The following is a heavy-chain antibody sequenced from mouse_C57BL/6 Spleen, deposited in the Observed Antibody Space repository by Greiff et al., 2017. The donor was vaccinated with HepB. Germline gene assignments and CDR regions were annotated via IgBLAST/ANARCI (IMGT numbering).Heavy chain of an antibody. Sequence: DVMLVESGGGLVKPGGSLKLSCAASGFTFSDYGMHWVRQAPEKGLEWVAYISSGSSTIYYADTVKGRFTISRDNAKNTLFLQMTSLRSEDTAMYYCARRADDDWYFDVWGTGTTVTVSS. CDR2: ISSGSSTI. D-gene: IGHD2-12*01. CDR3: ARRADDDWYFDV. V-gene: IGHV5-17*01. J-gene: IGHJ1*03. CDR1: GFTFSDYG.